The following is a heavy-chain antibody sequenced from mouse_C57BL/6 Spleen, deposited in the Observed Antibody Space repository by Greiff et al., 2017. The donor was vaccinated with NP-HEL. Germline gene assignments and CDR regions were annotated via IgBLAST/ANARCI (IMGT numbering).Heavy chain of an antibody. Sequence: QVQLQQSGPELVKPGASVKISCKASGYAFSSSWMNWVKQRPGKGLEWIGRIYPGGGDTNYNGKFKGKATLTADKSSSTAYMQLSSLTSEDSAVYFCARWGTTVVAPWGQGTSVTVSS. J-gene: IGHJ4*01. V-gene: IGHV1-82*01. CDR3: ARWGTTVVAP. CDR2: IYPGGGDT. D-gene: IGHD1-1*01. CDR1: GYAFSSSW.